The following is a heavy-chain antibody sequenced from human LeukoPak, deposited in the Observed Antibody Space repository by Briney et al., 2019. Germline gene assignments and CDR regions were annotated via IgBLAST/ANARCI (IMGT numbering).Heavy chain of an antibody. V-gene: IGHV3-30-3*01. CDR3: ARGRYTSTNWFDP. Sequence: GGSLRLSCAASGFTFSSYAMHWVRQAPGKGLEWVAVISYDGSNKYYADSVKGRSTISRDNSKNTLYLQMNSLRTEDTAVYYCARGRYTSTNWFDPWGQGTLVTVSS. CDR1: GFTFSSYA. J-gene: IGHJ5*02. D-gene: IGHD1-26*01. CDR2: ISYDGSNK.